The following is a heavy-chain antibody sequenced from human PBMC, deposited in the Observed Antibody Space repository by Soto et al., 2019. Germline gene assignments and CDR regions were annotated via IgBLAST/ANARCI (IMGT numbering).Heavy chain of an antibody. CDR2: INHSGST. J-gene: IGHJ3*02. V-gene: IGHV4-34*01. D-gene: IGHD2-15*01. CDR1: GGSFSGYY. CDR3: ARGASPPPIVVVVAAMSRAFDI. Sequence: QVQLQQWGAGLLKPSETLSLTCAVYGGSFSGYYWSWIRQPPGKGLEWIGEINHSGSTNYNPSLKSRVTISVDTSKNQFSLKLSSVTAADTAVYYCARGASPPPIVVVVAAMSRAFDIWGQGTMVTVSS.